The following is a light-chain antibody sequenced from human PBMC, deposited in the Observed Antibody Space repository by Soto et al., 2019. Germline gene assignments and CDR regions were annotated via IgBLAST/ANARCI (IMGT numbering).Light chain of an antibody. V-gene: IGKV3-20*01. Sequence: EIVLTQSPGTLSLSPGERATLSCRASQSVSNNWLSWYQQKPGQAPRLLIYGASNRRGGIPYRFSGSGSGTDFTLTISSLEPEDFALYYCHQYGRSPYTFAQGTRLQI. CDR3: HQYGRSPYT. CDR1: QSVSNNW. CDR2: GAS. J-gene: IGKJ2*01.